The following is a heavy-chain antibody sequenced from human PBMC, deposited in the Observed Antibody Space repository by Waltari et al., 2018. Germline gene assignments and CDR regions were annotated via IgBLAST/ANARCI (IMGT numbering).Heavy chain of an antibody. D-gene: IGHD3-3*01. J-gene: IGHJ5*02. V-gene: IGHV4-39*01. CDR2: IYYSGGT. Sequence: QLQLQESGPGLVKPSETLSLTCTVSGGSISSSSYYWGWIRQPPGKGLEWIGSIYYSGGTYYNPYRKGRVTRSVDTSKNQFSLKLSSVTAADTAVYYCAKGTYFLTIFGVTITDLWGQGTLVTVSS. CDR1: GGSISSSSYY. CDR3: AKGTYFLTIFGVTITDL.